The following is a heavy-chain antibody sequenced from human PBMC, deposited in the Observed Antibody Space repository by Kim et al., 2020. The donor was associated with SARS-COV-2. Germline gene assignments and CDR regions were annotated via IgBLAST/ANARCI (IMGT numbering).Heavy chain of an antibody. V-gene: IGHV2-70*01. Sequence: STSLKTRLTISKDTSKNQVVLTMTNMDPVDTATYYCARSRLLWFGRTFDYWGQGTLVTVSS. D-gene: IGHD3-10*01. J-gene: IGHJ4*02. CDR3: ARSRLLWFGRTFDY.